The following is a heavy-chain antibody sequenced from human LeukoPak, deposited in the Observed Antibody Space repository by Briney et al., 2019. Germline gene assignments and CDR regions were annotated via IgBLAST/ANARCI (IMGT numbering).Heavy chain of an antibody. CDR2: ISWNSGSI. CDR3: AKDIGSSGNDAFDI. D-gene: IGHD6-19*01. V-gene: IGHV3-9*03. Sequence: GGSLRLSCAASGFTFDDYAMHWVRQAPGKGLGWVSGISWNSGSIGYADSVKGRFTISRDNAKNSLYLQMNSLRAEDMALYYCAKDIGSSGNDAFDIWGQGTMVTVSS. CDR1: GFTFDDYA. J-gene: IGHJ3*02.